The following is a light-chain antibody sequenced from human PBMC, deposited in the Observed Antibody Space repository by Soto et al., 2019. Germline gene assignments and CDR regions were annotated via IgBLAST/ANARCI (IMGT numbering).Light chain of an antibody. V-gene: IGKV4-1*01. J-gene: IGKJ4*01. CDR2: WAS. Sequence: DLVLTQSPDSLAVSLGERATINCKSSQILLYSSNNKNYLAWYQQKPGQPPKLLIYWASTRESGVPDRFSGSGSGTDFTLTISSLQAEDVAVYYCQQYYSTPLTFGGGTKVDI. CDR3: QQYYSTPLT. CDR1: QILLYSSNNKNY.